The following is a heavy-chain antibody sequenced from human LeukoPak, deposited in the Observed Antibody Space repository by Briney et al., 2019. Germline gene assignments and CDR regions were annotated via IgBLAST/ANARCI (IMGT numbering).Heavy chain of an antibody. CDR1: GFTFDDYA. Sequence: GGSLRLSCAASGFTFDDYAMRWVRQAPGKGLEWVSGISWNSDNIGYADSVKGRFTISRDNAKNSLYLQMNSLRAKDTALYYCAKEFYSSSWYTYYFDYWGQGTLVTVSS. J-gene: IGHJ4*02. CDR3: AKEFYSSSWYTYYFDY. D-gene: IGHD6-13*01. CDR2: ISWNSDNI. V-gene: IGHV3-9*01.